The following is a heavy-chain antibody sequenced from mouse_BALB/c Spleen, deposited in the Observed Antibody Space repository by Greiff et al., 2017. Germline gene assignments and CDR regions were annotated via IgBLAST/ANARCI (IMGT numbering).Heavy chain of an antibody. J-gene: IGHJ2*01. D-gene: IGHD1-1*01. Sequence: QVQLQQSGAELAKPGASVKMSCKASGYTFTSYWMHWVKQRPGQGLEWIGYINPSTGYTEYNQKFKDKATLTADKSSSTAYMQLSSLTSEDSAVYYCARYYYGHFDYWGQGTTLTVSS. CDR1: GYTFTSYW. CDR3: ARYYYGHFDY. V-gene: IGHV1-7*01. CDR2: INPSTGYT.